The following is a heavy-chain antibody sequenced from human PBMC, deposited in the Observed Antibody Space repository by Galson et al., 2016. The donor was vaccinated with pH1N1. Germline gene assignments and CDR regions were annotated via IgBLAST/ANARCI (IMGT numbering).Heavy chain of an antibody. CDR2: IKQDGSVK. J-gene: IGHJ1*01. V-gene: IGHV3-7*01. CDR1: GFTFGNYW. Sequence: SLRLSCAASGFTFGNYWMNWVRQAPGKGLEWVANIKQDGSVKYFVDSVKGRFTISRDNARNSVSLQMNSLRAEDTAVYYCVKALEQWGQGTLVIVSS. CDR3: VKALEQ.